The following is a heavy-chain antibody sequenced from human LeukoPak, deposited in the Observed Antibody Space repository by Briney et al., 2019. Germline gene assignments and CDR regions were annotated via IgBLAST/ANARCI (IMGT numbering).Heavy chain of an antibody. CDR3: ARGLRGAAAAYYYYYGMDV. CDR1: GGSFSGYY. Sequence: SETLSLICAVYGGSFSGYYWSWIRQPPGKGLEWIGEINHGGSTNYNPSLKSRVTISVDTSKNQFSLKLSSVTAADTAVYYCARGLRGAAAAYYYYYGMDVWGQGTTVTVSS. D-gene: IGHD6-13*01. CDR2: INHGGST. V-gene: IGHV4-34*01. J-gene: IGHJ6*02.